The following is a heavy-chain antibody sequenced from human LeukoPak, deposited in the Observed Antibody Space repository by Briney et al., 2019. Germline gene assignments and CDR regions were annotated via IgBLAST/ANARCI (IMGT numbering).Heavy chain of an antibody. CDR2: MNLNSGNT. Sequence: GASVTVSFKASGYTFTCCDIKWVRQAPGQGLEWRGWMNLNSGNTGDAQKFQGRVTMTRNTSIITAYMELSSLRSEDTAVYYCARDPTTLSKGVDIWGQGTMVTVAS. D-gene: IGHD4-17*01. V-gene: IGHV1-8*01. CDR3: ARDPTTLSKGVDI. J-gene: IGHJ3*02. CDR1: GYTFTCCD.